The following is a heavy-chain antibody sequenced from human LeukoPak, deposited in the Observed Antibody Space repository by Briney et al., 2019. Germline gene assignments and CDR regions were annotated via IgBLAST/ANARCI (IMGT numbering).Heavy chain of an antibody. CDR2: ISYDGNTT. Sequence: PGGSLRLSCAASEFTFSNYALHWVRQAPGKGLQWVAVISYDGNTTHYADSVKGRFIISRDTSKNTLYLQMNSLRAEDTAVYYCARSGGLQKFDYWGQGTLVTVSS. CDR3: ARSGGLQKFDY. V-gene: IGHV3-30-3*01. CDR1: EFTFSNYA. J-gene: IGHJ4*02. D-gene: IGHD4-11*01.